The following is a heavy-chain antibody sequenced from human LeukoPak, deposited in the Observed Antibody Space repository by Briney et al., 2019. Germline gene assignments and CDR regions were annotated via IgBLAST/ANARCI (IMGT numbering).Heavy chain of an antibody. V-gene: IGHV4-61*01. CDR1: GGSVSSGSYY. J-gene: IGHJ4*02. Sequence: KPSETLSLTCTVPGGSVSSGSYYWSWIRQPPGKGLEWIGYICYSGSTNYNPSLKSRVTISVDTSKNQFSLKLSSVTAADTAAYYCARTTPWNDRSAAYFDYWGQGTLVTVSS. CDR2: ICYSGST. CDR3: ARTTPWNDRSAAYFDY. D-gene: IGHD1-1*01.